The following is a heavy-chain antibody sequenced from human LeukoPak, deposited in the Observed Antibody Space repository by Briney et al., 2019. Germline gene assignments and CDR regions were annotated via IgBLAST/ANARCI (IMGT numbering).Heavy chain of an antibody. CDR2: IYYSGST. CDR3: ARETYYYGMDV. J-gene: IGHJ6*02. Sequence: SETLSLTCTVSGGSISSYYWSWIRQPPGKGLEWIGYIYYSGSTNYNPSLKSRVTISVDTSKNQFSLKLSSVTAADTAVYYCARETYYYGMDVWGQGTTVTVSS. V-gene: IGHV4-59*01. CDR1: GGSISSYY.